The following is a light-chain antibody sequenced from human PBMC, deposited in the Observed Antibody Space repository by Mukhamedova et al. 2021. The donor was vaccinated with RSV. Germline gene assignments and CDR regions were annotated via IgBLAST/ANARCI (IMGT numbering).Light chain of an antibody. CDR2: AVS. Sequence: GKVPRLLMYAVSVLQSGVPYRFSGSSSGSEYTLTISSLQPEDVATYYCQQYNSAPLTFGGGTKAEIK. J-gene: IGKJ4*01. V-gene: IGKV1-27*01. CDR3: QQYNSAPLT.